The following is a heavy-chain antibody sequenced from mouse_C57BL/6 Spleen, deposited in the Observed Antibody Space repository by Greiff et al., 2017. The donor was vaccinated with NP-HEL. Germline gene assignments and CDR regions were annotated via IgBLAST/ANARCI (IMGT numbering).Heavy chain of an antibody. Sequence: QVQLQQPGAELVKPGASVKLSCKASGYTFTSYWMHWVKQRPGQGLEWIGMIHPNSGSTNYNEKFKSKATLTVDKSSSTAYMQLSSLTSEDSAVYYCARSGYDYDVSYAMDYWGQGTSVTVSS. V-gene: IGHV1-64*01. CDR1: GYTFTSYW. J-gene: IGHJ4*01. CDR3: ARSGYDYDVSYAMDY. D-gene: IGHD2-4*01. CDR2: IHPNSGST.